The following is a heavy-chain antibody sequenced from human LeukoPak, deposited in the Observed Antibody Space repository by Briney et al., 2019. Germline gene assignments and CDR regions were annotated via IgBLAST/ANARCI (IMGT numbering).Heavy chain of an antibody. Sequence: SETLSLTCTVPGGSISSYYWSWIRQPAGKGLEWIGRIFSSGITKCNPSLKSRVTMSVDTSKNQFSLRLSSVTAADTAVYYCARDAPYGDFWFDPWGQGTLVTVSS. J-gene: IGHJ5*02. V-gene: IGHV4-4*07. CDR1: GGSISSYY. CDR3: ARDAPYGDFWFDP. D-gene: IGHD4-17*01. CDR2: IFSSGIT.